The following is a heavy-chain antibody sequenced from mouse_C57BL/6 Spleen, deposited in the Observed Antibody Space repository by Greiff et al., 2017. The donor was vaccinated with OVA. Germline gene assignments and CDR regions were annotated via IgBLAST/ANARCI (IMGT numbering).Heavy chain of an antibody. Sequence: VQLKESGPGLVKPSQSLSLTCSVTGYSITSGYYWNWIRQFPGNKLEWMSYISYDGSNNYNPSLKNRISITRDTSKNQFFLKLNSVTTEDTATYDCEREGLREGDYFDYWGQGTTLTVSS. D-gene: IGHD2-4*01. CDR1: GYSITSGYY. J-gene: IGHJ2*01. CDR2: ISYDGSN. CDR3: EREGLREGDYFDY. V-gene: IGHV3-6*01.